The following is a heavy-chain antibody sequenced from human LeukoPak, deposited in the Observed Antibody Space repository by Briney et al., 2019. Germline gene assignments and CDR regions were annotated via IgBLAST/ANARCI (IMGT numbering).Heavy chain of an antibody. CDR3: AELGITMIGGV. V-gene: IGHV3-53*01. D-gene: IGHD3-10*02. CDR1: GGSISSSNW. CDR2: IYSGGST. J-gene: IGHJ6*04. Sequence: VTLSLTCAVSGGSISSSNWWSWVRPPPGKGLEWVSVIYSGGSTYYADSVKGRFTISRDNAKNSLYLQMNSLRAEDTAVYYCAELGITMIGGVWGKGTTVTVSS.